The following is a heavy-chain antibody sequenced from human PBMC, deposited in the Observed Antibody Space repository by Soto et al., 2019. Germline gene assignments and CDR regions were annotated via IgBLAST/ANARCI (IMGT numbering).Heavy chain of an antibody. CDR2: ILADFNT. J-gene: IGHJ4*02. CDR1: GFTFSDYT. V-gene: IGHV3-23*03. CDR3: ARRVEGYFEY. Sequence: GGSLRLSCAASGFTFSDYTMTWVRQAPGKALECISVILADFNTYYAGSVRGRFTISRDNSKNTLSLEMDSLTAEDTAVYYCARRVEGYFEYWGQGALVTVS.